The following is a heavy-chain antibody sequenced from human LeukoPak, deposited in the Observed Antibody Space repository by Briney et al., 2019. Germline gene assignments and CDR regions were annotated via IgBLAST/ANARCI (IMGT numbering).Heavy chain of an antibody. CDR2: IYPGDSDT. CDR1: GYSLTSYW. J-gene: IGHJ4*02. CDR3: ARTFGWLQEGTDY. D-gene: IGHD3-9*01. Sequence: HGESLKISCKGSGYSLTSYWIGWVRQMPGKGLEWMGIIYPGDSDTTYSPSLQGQVTISADKSISTAYLQWSSLKASDTAMYYCARTFGWLQEGTDYWGQGTLVTVSS. V-gene: IGHV5-51*01.